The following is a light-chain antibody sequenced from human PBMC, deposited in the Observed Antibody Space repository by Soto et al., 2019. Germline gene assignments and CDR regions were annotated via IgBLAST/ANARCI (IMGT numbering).Light chain of an antibody. V-gene: IGLV2-14*03. J-gene: IGLJ1*01. Sequence: QSALTQPASVSGSPGQSVTISCTGTSSDVGAYKYVSWYQKHPGKAPKLMIYGVSSRPSGVSNRFSGSKSGNTAFLTISVLQPEDEADYYCSSFTGPTTLDVFGTGTKLTVL. CDR2: GVS. CDR1: SSDVGAYKY. CDR3: SSFTGPTTLDV.